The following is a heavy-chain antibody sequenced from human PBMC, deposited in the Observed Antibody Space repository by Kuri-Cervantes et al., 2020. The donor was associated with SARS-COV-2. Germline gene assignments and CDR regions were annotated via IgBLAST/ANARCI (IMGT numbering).Heavy chain of an antibody. CDR1: GFTFGDYA. CDR2: IRSKAHGGTT. Sequence: GESLKISCIGSGFTFGDYAMRWFRQAPGKGLEWVGFIRSKAHGGTTEYAASVKGRFTISRDDSKSIASLRMNSLKTEDTAVYYCTREDDYIDLELGFDYWGQGTLVTVSS. V-gene: IGHV3-49*03. J-gene: IGHJ4*02. CDR3: TREDDYIDLELGFDY. D-gene: IGHD4-17*01.